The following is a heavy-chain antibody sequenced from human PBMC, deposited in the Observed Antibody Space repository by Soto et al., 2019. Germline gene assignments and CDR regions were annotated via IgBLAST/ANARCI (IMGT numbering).Heavy chain of an antibody. Sequence: EVQLLESGGGLVQPGGSLRLSCATSGFTFSSYAMSWVRQAPGKGLEWVSVVSGGGGSTYYADSVKGRFSISRDNSKNTMYLQLNSLRAEDTAVYFCARGLPRREESSAYFPWFYFGMDVWGQGTTVTVS. CDR3: ARGLPRREESSAYFPWFYFGMDV. CDR2: VSGGGGST. CDR1: GFTFSSYA. D-gene: IGHD5-12*01. J-gene: IGHJ6*02. V-gene: IGHV3-23*01.